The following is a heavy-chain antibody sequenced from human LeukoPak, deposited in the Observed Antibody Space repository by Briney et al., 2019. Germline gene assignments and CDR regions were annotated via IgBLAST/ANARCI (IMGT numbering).Heavy chain of an antibody. Sequence: PGGSLRLSCAASGFTFHLYAMHWVRLAPGKGLEWVSLITGDGRSTYNAYSVTGRFTFSSANNNNSLILQMNSLRTEDTALYYCAKRGYDSSGPTDWGQGTLVTVSS. CDR3: AKRGYDSSGPTD. V-gene: IGHV3-43*02. CDR2: ITGDGRST. J-gene: IGHJ4*02. CDR1: GFTFHLYA. D-gene: IGHD3-22*01.